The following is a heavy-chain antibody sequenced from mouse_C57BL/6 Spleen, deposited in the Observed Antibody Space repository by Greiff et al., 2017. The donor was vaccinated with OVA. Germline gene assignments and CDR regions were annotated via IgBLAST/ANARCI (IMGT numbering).Heavy chain of an antibody. CDR1: GYTFTTYP. V-gene: IGHV1-47*01. Sequence: VLLVESGAELVKPGASVTMSCKASGYTFTTYPIEWMKQKHGNSLEWIGNFHPYNDDTKYNEKFKGKAILTVEKSSSTVYLELSRLTSDDSAVXDCARWDYGSSLGCWGQGTTLTVSS. CDR3: ARWDYGSSLGC. J-gene: IGHJ2*01. CDR2: FHPYNDDT. D-gene: IGHD1-1*01.